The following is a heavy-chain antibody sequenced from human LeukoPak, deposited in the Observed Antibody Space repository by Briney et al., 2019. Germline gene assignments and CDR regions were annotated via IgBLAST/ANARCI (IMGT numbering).Heavy chain of an antibody. V-gene: IGHV1-18*01. D-gene: IGHD3-22*01. CDR1: GYTFTSYG. J-gene: IGHJ4*02. CDR2: ISAYNGNT. Sequence: ASVKVSCKASGYTFTSYGISWVRQAPGQGLEWMGWISAYNGNTNYAQKLQGRVTMTTDTSTSTAYMELRSLRSDDTAVYYCATTGLRRDYYDSSGSLGYWGQGTLVTVSS. CDR3: ATTGLRRDYYDSSGSLGY.